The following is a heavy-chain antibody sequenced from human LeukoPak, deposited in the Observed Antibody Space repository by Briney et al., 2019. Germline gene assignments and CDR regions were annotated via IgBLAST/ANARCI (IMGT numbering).Heavy chain of an antibody. Sequence: SVKVSCKASGFTFTSSAMQWVRQARGQRLEWIGWIVVGSGNTNYAQKFQERVTITRDMSTSTAYMELSSLRSEDTAVYYCAASSSGWYLGGYWGQGTLVTVSS. CDR3: AASSSGWYLGGY. V-gene: IGHV1-58*02. J-gene: IGHJ4*02. CDR1: GFTFTSSA. CDR2: IVVGSGNT. D-gene: IGHD6-19*01.